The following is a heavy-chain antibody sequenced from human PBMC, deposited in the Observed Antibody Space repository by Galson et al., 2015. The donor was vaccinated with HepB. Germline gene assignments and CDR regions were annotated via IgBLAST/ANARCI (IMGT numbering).Heavy chain of an antibody. CDR1: GYSFATYW. D-gene: IGHD4-17*01. CDR3: ARHVTSGASSMTEVTTIDY. J-gene: IGHJ4*02. Sequence: QSGAEVTKPGESLRISCKGSGYSFATYWISWVRQMPGKGLEWMARIDPSDSYTTYCPSFRGHVTISADKSVNTAFLQWSSLKASDTAMYYCARHVTSGASSMTEVTTIDYWGQGTLVTVSS. V-gene: IGHV5-10-1*01. CDR2: IDPSDSYT.